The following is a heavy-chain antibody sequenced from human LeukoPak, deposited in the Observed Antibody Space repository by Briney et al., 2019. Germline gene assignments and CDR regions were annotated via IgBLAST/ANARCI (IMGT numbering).Heavy chain of an antibody. CDR2: ISSSSSYI. V-gene: IGHV3-21*01. CDR1: GFTFSSYS. J-gene: IGHJ4*02. D-gene: IGHD3-10*01. CDR3: ARTPRRFGELLADY. Sequence: GRSLRLSCAASGFTFSSYSMNWVRQAPGKGLEWVSSISSSSSYIYYADSVKGRFTISRDNAKNSLYLQMNSLRAEDTAVYYCARTPRRFGELLADYWGQGTLVTVSS.